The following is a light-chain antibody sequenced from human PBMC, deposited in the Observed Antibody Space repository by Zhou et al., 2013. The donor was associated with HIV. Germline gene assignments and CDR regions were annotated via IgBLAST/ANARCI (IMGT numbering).Light chain of an antibody. CDR1: QGISSA. V-gene: IGKV1-13*02. Sequence: AIQLTQSPSSLSAYVGDRVTITCRASQGISSALAWYQQKPGKAPKLLIYDVSSLESGVPSRFSGSGSGTDFTLTISSLQREDFATYYCQQLHYSPATFGQGTRLEIK. J-gene: IGKJ5*01. CDR3: QQLHYSPAT. CDR2: DVS.